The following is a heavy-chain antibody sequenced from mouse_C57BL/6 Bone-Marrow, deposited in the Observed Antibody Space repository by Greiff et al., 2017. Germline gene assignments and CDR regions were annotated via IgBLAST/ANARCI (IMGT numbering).Heavy chain of an antibody. Sequence: EVKLVESGGGLVKPGGSLKLSCAASGFTFSSYAMSWVRQTPEKRLEWVATISDGGSYTYYPDNVKGRFTISRDNAKNNLYLQMSHLKSEDTAMYNGASYFDWVYAIDYWGQGTSVTVSA. CDR1: GFTFSSYA. V-gene: IGHV5-4*03. J-gene: IGHJ4*01. D-gene: IGHD4-1*01. CDR3: ASYFDWVYAIDY. CDR2: ISDGGSYT.